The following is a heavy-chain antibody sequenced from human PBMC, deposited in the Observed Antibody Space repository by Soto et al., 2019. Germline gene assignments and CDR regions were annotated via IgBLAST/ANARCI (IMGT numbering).Heavy chain of an antibody. CDR1: GFTFGDYA. D-gene: IGHD2-15*01. Sequence: HPGGSLRLSCTASGFTFGDYAMSWFRQAPGKGLEWVGFIRSKGYGGTTEYAASVKGRFSISRDDSKSIAYLQMNSLKTEDTAVYYCSRAGVVVVAATYDPWGQGTLVTVSS. CDR2: IRSKGYGGTT. V-gene: IGHV3-49*03. CDR3: SRAGVVVVAATYDP. J-gene: IGHJ5*02.